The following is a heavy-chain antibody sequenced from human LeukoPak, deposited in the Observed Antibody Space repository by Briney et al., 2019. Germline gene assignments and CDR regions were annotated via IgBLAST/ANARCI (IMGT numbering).Heavy chain of an antibody. V-gene: IGHV1-2*02. J-gene: IGHJ6*02. CDR2: INPNSGGT. Sequence: GASVKVSCKASGYTFTGYYMHWVRQAPGQGLEWMGWINPNSGGTNYAQKFQGRVTMTRDTSISTAYMELSRLRSDDTAVYYCARFGELLSLNYYYYGMDVWGQGTTVTVSS. D-gene: IGHD3-10*01. CDR1: GYTFTGYY. CDR3: ARFGELLSLNYYYYGMDV.